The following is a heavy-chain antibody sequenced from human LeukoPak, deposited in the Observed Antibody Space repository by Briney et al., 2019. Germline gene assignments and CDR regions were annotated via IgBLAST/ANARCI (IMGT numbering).Heavy chain of an antibody. CDR1: GYTFTVYY. CDR3: ARGFLGYCSGGSCPGDWFDP. CDR2: INPNSGGT. V-gene: IGHV1-2*02. J-gene: IGHJ5*02. D-gene: IGHD2-15*01. Sequence: VASVKVSCKASGYTFTVYYMHWVRQAPGQGLEWMGWINPNSGGTNYAQKFQGRVTMTRDTSISTAYMELSRLRSDDTAVYYCARGFLGYCSGGSCPGDWFDPWGQGTLVTVSS.